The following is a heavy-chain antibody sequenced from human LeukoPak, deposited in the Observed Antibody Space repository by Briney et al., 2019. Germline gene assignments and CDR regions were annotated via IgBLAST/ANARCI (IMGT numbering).Heavy chain of an antibody. D-gene: IGHD1-14*01. Sequence: SETLSLTCTVSGGSISSYYWSWIRQPPGKGLEWIGEINHSGSTNYNPSLKSRVTISVDTSKNQFSLKLSSVTAADTAVYYCATSELYPRHIDCWGQGTLVTVSS. V-gene: IGHV4-34*01. J-gene: IGHJ4*02. CDR1: GGSISSYY. CDR2: INHSGST. CDR3: ATSELYPRHIDC.